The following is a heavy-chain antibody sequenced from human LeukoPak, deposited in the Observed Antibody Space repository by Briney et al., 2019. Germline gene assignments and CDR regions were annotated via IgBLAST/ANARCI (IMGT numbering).Heavy chain of an antibody. CDR2: VNPNSGVT. CDR3: ARDTGFPFFDF. V-gene: IGHV1-2*02. J-gene: IGHJ4*01. CDR1: GYTFIGYY. Sequence: ASVKVSCKASGYTFIGYYIHWVRQAPGQGLEWMGSVNPNSGVTDYAQKFRGRITMTRDTSISTAYMELNRLTSDDTAVYYCARDTGFPFFDFWGHGALVTVSS.